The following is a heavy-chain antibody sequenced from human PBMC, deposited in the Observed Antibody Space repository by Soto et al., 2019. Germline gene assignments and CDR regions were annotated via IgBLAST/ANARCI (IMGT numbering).Heavy chain of an antibody. D-gene: IGHD4-4*01. Sequence: PGGSLRLSCATSGFSFSNYAMSWVRQAPGKGLEWVAGISSSGYTYYVDSLKGRFTISRDNSKNSLYLQMNTLRAEDTAVYYSAKDLIDYSNSYFDYWGQGTLVTVSS. CDR1: GFSFSNYA. CDR3: AKDLIDYSNSYFDY. V-gene: IGHV3-23*01. CDR2: ISSSGYT. J-gene: IGHJ4*02.